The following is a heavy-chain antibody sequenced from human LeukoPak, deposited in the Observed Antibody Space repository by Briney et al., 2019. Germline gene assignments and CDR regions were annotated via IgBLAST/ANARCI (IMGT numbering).Heavy chain of an antibody. D-gene: IGHD6-19*01. CDR2: IYHSGST. V-gene: IGHV4-4*02. CDR3: ARVQGAVADIFDY. CDR1: GGSISSSNW. J-gene: IGHJ4*02. Sequence: PSETLSLTCAVSGGSISSSNWWSWVRQPPGKGLEWIGEIYHSGSTNYNPSLKSRVTISVDKSKNQFSLKLSSVTAADTAVYYCARVQGAVADIFDYWGQGTLVTVSS.